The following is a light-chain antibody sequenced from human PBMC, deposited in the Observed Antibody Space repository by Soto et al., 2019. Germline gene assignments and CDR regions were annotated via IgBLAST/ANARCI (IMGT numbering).Light chain of an antibody. Sequence: QSALTQPPSASGSPGQSVTISCTGTSSDVGGYNYVSWYQQHPGKAPKLMIYEVSKRPSGVTDRFSGSESGNTASLTVSGLQAEAEAGYYCSSYAGSNNVVFGGGTKLTVL. V-gene: IGLV2-8*01. CDR2: EVS. J-gene: IGLJ3*02. CDR3: SSYAGSNNVV. CDR1: SSDVGGYNY.